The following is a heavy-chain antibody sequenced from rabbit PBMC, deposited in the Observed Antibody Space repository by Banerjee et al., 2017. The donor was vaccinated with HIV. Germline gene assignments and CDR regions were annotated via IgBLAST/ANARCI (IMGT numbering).Heavy chain of an antibody. D-gene: IGHD1-1*01. CDR3: ARDLVGVIGWNFYL. CDR2: INAATAKP. J-gene: IGHJ4*01. Sequence: QEQLVESGGGLVKPEGSLKLSCKASGFSFSNKAVMCWVRQAPGKGLEWIACINAATAKPVYATWAKGRFTISRTSSTTVTLRMTSLTAADRAAYFCARDLVGVIGWNFYLWGPGTLVTVS. CDR1: GFSFSNKAV. V-gene: IGHV1S45*01.